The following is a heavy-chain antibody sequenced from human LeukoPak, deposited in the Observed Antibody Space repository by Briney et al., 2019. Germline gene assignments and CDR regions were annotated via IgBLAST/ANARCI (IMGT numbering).Heavy chain of an antibody. CDR2: ISTSSIYI. V-gene: IGHV3-21*01. D-gene: IGHD3-22*01. CDR3: ARDYYDSSGLDY. CDR1: GFTFSTYT. J-gene: IGHJ4*02. Sequence: GGSLRLSCAASGFTFSTYTMNWVRQAPGKGLEWVSSISTSSIYIYYADSLKGRFTISRDNAKKSVYLEMNSLRAEDTAVYYCARDYYDSSGLDYWGQGTLVTVSS.